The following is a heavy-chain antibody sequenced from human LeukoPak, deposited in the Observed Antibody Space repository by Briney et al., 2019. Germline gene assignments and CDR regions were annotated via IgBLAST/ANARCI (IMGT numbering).Heavy chain of an antibody. CDR2: IYPNSGGT. J-gene: IGHJ5*02. CDR1: GYTFTDYY. Sequence: ASVKVSCKASGYTFTDYYMHWVRQAPGQGLEWMGRIYPNSGGTNYAQKFQGRVAMTRDTSISTAYMELSRLRSDDTAVYYCAALLAASGNWFDPWGQGTLVTVS. D-gene: IGHD6-13*01. V-gene: IGHV1-2*06. CDR3: AALLAASGNWFDP.